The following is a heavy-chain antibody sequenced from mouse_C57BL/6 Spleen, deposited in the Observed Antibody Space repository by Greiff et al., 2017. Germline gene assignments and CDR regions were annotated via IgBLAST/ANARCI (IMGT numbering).Heavy chain of an antibody. D-gene: IGHD2-14*01. J-gene: IGHJ3*01. CDR1: GFTFTDYY. CDR2: LRNKANGYTT. V-gene: IGHV7-3*01. Sequence: EVQVVESGGGLVQPGGSLSLSCAASGFTFTDYYMSWVRQPPGKALEWLGFLRNKANGYTTEYSASVKGRFTISRDNSQSILYLRMNALRAEDSATYYCARYGTEGAWFAYWGQGTLVTVSA. CDR3: ARYGTEGAWFAY.